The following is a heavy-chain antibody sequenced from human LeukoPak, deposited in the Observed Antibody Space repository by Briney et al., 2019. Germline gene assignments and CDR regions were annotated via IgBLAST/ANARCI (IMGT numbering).Heavy chain of an antibody. CDR2: ISSSSSYI. D-gene: IGHD3-10*01. CDR3: AGTPPSPLLWFGELKYNWFDP. V-gene: IGHV3-21*01. Sequence: PGGSLRLSCAASGFTFSSYSMNWVRQAPGKGLEWVSSISSSSSYIYYADSVKGRFTISRDNAKNSLYLQMNSLRAEDTAVYYCAGTPPSPLLWFGELKYNWFDPWGQGTLVTVSS. J-gene: IGHJ5*02. CDR1: GFTFSSYS.